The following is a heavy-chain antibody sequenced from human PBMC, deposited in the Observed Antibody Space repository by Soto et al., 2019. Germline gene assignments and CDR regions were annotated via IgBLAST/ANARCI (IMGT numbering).Heavy chain of an antibody. J-gene: IGHJ5*02. D-gene: IGHD3-9*01. CDR2: SIPIFGTA. V-gene: IGHV1-69*12. CDR3: ARDYDILTGYRP. Sequence: QVQLVQSGAEVKKPGSSVKVSCKASGGTFSSYAISWVRQAPGQGLEWMGVSIPIFGTANYAQKFQGSVTITADESTSTAYRELSSLRSEHTAVYYCARDYDILTGYRPWGQGTLFTVSS. CDR1: GGTFSSYA.